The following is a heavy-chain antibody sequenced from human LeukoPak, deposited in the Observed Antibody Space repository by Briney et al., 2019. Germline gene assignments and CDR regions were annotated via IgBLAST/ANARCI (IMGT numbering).Heavy chain of an antibody. CDR3: ARGGGGQLDY. CDR1: GFPFSTYG. D-gene: IGHD3-16*01. CDR2: LASDGRNE. Sequence: PGGSLRLSCAASGFPFSTYGMHWVRRAPGKGLEWVAGLASDGRNENYPDSVKGRFTISRDNSKNTLYLQMNILRAEDTAAYYCARGGGGQLDYWGQGTLVTVSS. J-gene: IGHJ4*02. V-gene: IGHV3-33*01.